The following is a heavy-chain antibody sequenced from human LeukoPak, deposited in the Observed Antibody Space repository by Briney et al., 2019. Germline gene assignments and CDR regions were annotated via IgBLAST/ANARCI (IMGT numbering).Heavy chain of an antibody. V-gene: IGHV1-18*04. J-gene: IGHJ1*01. D-gene: IGHD5-18*01. Sequence: GASVKVSCKASGYTFTSYGISWVRQAPGQGLEWMGWISAYNGNTNSVQKFQGRVTMTTDTSTSTAYMEVRSLRSDDTAVYYCARDKPTATEYFQHWGQGTLVTVSS. CDR3: ARDKPTATEYFQH. CDR1: GYTFTSYG. CDR2: ISAYNGNT.